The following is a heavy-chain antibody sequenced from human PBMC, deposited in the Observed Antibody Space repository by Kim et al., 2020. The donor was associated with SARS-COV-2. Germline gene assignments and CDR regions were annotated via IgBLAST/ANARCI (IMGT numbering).Heavy chain of an antibody. D-gene: IGHD1-1*01. CDR3: TRSTGTTFAFRDDFDV. Sequence: GGSLRLSCAASGFTFSDSPIHWVRQAPGKGLEWVGRIRSKVYSYAPSYAATVTGRFTISRDDSVSTAYLQMNSLNTEDTAGYYVTRSTGTTFAFRDDFDV. CDR2: IRSKVYSYAP. CDR1: GFTFSDSP. J-gene: IGHJ3*01. V-gene: IGHV3-73*01.